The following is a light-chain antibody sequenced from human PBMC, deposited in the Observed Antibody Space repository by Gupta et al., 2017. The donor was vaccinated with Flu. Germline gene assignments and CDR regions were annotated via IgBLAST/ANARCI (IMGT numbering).Light chain of an antibody. CDR3: QQSYRTHLST. J-gene: IGKJ3*01. Sequence: SSLSASVGDRVTITCRASQSINNYLNWYQKKPGEAPKLLVYRASSLQSGVPSRFSGSGSGTDFTLTMSSLKPEDCASYFCQQSYRTHLSTFGPGTKVDIK. CDR1: QSINNY. V-gene: IGKV1-39*01. CDR2: RAS.